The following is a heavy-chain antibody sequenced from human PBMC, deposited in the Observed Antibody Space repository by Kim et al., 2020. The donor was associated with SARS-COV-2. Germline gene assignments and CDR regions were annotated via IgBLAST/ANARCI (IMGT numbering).Heavy chain of an antibody. Sequence: ASVKVSCKASGYTFTSYGISWVRQAPGQGLEWMGWISAYNGNTNYAQKLQGRVTMTTDTSTSTAYMELRSLRSDDTAVYYCAREGELLRLDYYYYGMDVWGQGTTVTVSS. CDR3: AREGELLRLDYYYYGMDV. D-gene: IGHD1-7*01. J-gene: IGHJ6*02. CDR2: ISAYNGNT. CDR1: GYTFTSYG. V-gene: IGHV1-18*01.